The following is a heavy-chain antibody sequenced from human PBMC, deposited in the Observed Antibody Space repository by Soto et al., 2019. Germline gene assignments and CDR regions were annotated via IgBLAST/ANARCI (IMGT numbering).Heavy chain of an antibody. Sequence: PGESLKIPCKGSGYSFTSYWIGWVRQMPGKGLEWMGIIYPGDSDTRYSPSFQGQVTISADKSISTAYLQWSSLKASDTAMYYCAREGGTYYYDSSGYYPNWFDPWGQGTLVTVSS. CDR2: IYPGDSDT. D-gene: IGHD3-22*01. CDR3: AREGGTYYYDSSGYYPNWFDP. CDR1: GYSFTSYW. J-gene: IGHJ5*02. V-gene: IGHV5-51*01.